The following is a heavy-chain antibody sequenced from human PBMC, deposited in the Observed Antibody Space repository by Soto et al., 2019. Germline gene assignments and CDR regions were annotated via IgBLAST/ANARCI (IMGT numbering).Heavy chain of an antibody. V-gene: IGHV4-4*07. D-gene: IGHD3-3*01. Sequence: SETLSLTCTVSGGSMTNFYWNWFRQPAGKGLEWIGRVYSSGNTNYNPSLKSRVTMSVDTSKNQFSLKLSSVTAADTAVYYCARVSTHYDFWSGSNGEFYYYGMDVWGQGTTVTVSS. CDR1: GGSMTNFY. J-gene: IGHJ6*02. CDR2: VYSSGNT. CDR3: ARVSTHYDFWSGSNGEFYYYGMDV.